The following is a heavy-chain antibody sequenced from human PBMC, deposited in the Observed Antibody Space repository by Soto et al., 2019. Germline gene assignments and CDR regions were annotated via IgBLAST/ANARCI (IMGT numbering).Heavy chain of an antibody. V-gene: IGHV4-59*01. CDR1: GGSISSYY. Sequence: PSETLSLTCTVSGGSISSYYWSWIRQPPGKGLEWIGYIYYSGSTNYNPSLKSRVTISVDTSKNQFSLKLSSVTAADTAVYYCASKFGELLADAFDIWGQGIVVTVSS. CDR2: IYYSGST. D-gene: IGHD3-10*01. CDR3: ASKFGELLADAFDI. J-gene: IGHJ3*02.